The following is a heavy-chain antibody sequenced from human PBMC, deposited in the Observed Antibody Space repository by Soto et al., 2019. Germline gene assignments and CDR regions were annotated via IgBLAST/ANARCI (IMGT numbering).Heavy chain of an antibody. Sequence: GGSLRLSCAASGFTFSTYAMSWVRQAPGKGLEWVSGISGSGSDTYDADSVKGRFTISRDNSKDTLYLQMDSLRAEDTAIYFCAAGNDKLISFNYWGRGTLVTVSS. D-gene: IGHD1-1*01. CDR2: ISGSGSDT. J-gene: IGHJ4*02. CDR1: GFTFSTYA. CDR3: AAGNDKLISFNY. V-gene: IGHV3-23*01.